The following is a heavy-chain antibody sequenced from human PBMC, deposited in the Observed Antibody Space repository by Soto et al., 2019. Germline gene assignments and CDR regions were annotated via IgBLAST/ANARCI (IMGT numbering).Heavy chain of an antibody. D-gene: IGHD5-18*01. CDR2: ITAYNGNT. Sequence: QVQLVQSGAEVKKPGAPGKVSCKAPGSTLTSYGISWGRPAPEEGLEWMGWITAYNGNTTYAQKLQGRVTMTTYTSTSTAYMELRRLRSDDTAVYYCARGNTVETGNYWGQGTLVTVSS. J-gene: IGHJ4*02. CDR1: GSTLTSYG. V-gene: IGHV1-18*01. CDR3: ARGNTVETGNY.